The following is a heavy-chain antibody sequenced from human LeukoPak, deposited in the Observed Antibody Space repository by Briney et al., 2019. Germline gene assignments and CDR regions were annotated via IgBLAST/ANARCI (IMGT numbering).Heavy chain of an antibody. CDR1: GYTFTSYD. J-gene: IGHJ6*02. V-gene: IGHV1-8*03. D-gene: IGHD2-2*01. CDR3: ARVRCTSTSCPHGMDV. Sequence: ASVKVSCKASGYTFTSYDINWVRQATGQGLEWMGWMNPNSGNTGYAQKFQGRVTITTDESTSTAYMELSSLRSEDTAVYYCARVRCTSTSCPHGMDVWGQGTTVTVSS. CDR2: MNPNSGNT.